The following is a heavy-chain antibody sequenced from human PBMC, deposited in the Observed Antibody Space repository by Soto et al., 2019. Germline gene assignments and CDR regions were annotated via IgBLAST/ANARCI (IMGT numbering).Heavy chain of an antibody. Sequence: QVQLVQSGAEVKKPGSSVKVSCKASGGTFSSYAISWVRQAPGQGLEWMGGIIPIFGTANYAQKFQGRVTITADESTSTAFMELSSLRSEDTAVYYCARDQRYDILTHTWGITGFDPWGQGTLVTVSS. V-gene: IGHV1-69*01. CDR3: ARDQRYDILTHTWGITGFDP. D-gene: IGHD3-9*01. CDR1: GGTFSSYA. J-gene: IGHJ5*02. CDR2: IIPIFGTA.